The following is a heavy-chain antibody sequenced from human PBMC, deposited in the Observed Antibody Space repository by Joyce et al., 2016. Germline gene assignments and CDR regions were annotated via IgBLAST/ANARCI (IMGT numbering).Heavy chain of an antibody. Sequence: QEQLEESGGGVVQPGTSLRLSCTASGSIFSGYAMNWVRQAPGKGLEWVAIISYDGPNKFYADSVRGRFTISRDNYKNTLLLQMNSLTIEDAGVYYCARRSGIPAGRRPGAFDMWGQGTVVTVSS. D-gene: IGHD6-13*01. J-gene: IGHJ3*02. V-gene: IGHV3-30*04. CDR1: GSIFSGYA. CDR2: ISYDGPNK. CDR3: ARRSGIPAGRRPGAFDM.